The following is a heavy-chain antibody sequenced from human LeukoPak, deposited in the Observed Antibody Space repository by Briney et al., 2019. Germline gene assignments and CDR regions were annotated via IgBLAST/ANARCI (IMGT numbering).Heavy chain of an antibody. CDR1: GVSITSLY. V-gene: IGHV4-59*11. Sequence: SETLSLICTVSGVSITSLYWSWIRQPPGKGLEWIGYLHYSGSTSYSPSLRSRVTISVDTSKNQFSLKLSSVTAADTAVYYCATPATGLLWSTGGAYAFDIWGQGTMVTVSS. D-gene: IGHD4-23*01. CDR3: ATPATGLLWSTGGAYAFDI. J-gene: IGHJ3*02. CDR2: LHYSGST.